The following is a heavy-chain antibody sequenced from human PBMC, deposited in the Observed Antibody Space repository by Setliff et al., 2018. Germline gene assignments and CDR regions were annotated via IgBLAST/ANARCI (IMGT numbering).Heavy chain of an antibody. CDR3: AKGRYCSTTSCYAYSYNYMDV. J-gene: IGHJ6*03. Sequence: GESLRLSCVASGFTFNSYAINWVRQAPGKGLEWVSSISGGGSDTYYTDSVKGRFTISRDNSKNTLYLQMNSLRAEDTAVYFCAKGRYCSTTSCYAYSYNYMDVWGRGTTVTVSS. CDR1: GFTFNSYA. V-gene: IGHV3-23*01. CDR2: ISGGGSDT. D-gene: IGHD2-2*01.